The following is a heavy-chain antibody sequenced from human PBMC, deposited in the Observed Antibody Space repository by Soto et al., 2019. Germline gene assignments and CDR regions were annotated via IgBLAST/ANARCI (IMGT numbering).Heavy chain of an antibody. CDR3: ASEIVTAGANNYFDP. D-gene: IGHD2-21*02. CDR2: VYHTGDT. J-gene: IGHJ5*02. CDR1: GGTVASSYW. Sequence: QVQLQESGPRLVKPSESLSLTCGVSGGTVASSYWWSWVRQSPGRGLEWIGNVYHTGDTNFNPSLQSRVTFSVDKSNNPFSLRLTSVTAADTAVYFCASEIVTAGANNYFDPWGPGTLVTVSS. V-gene: IGHV4-4*02.